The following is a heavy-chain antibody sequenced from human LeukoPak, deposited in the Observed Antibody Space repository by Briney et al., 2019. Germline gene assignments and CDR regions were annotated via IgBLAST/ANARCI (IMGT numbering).Heavy chain of an antibody. V-gene: IGHV3-49*04. D-gene: IGHD1-26*01. Sequence: PGRSLRLSCSASGFTFGDYAMSWVRQAPGKGLEWVGFIRSKAQGGTTEYAASVKGRFTISRDDSKSIAYLQMNSLKTEDTAVYFCTSSGSYYFDFWGQGTLVTVSS. J-gene: IGHJ4*02. CDR1: GFTFGDYA. CDR2: IRSKAQGGTT. CDR3: TSSGSYYFDF.